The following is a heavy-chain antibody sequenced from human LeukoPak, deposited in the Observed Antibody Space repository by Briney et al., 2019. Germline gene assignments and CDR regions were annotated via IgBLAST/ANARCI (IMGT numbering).Heavy chain of an antibody. V-gene: IGHV4-34*01. Sequence: SETLSLTCAVYGGSFTSYYWSWIRQPPGKGLEWIGEISHTGHTNYNPSLKSRVTMSVETSKNQLSLILTSVTAADTAVYYCARGPYSSDAGYWGQGTLVTVCS. CDR2: ISHTGHT. CDR1: GGSFTSYY. J-gene: IGHJ4*02. D-gene: IGHD6-25*01. CDR3: ARGPYSSDAGY.